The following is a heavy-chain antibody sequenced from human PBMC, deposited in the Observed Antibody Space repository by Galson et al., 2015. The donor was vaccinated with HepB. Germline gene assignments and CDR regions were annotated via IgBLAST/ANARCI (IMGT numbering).Heavy chain of an antibody. Sequence: SLRLSCAVSGFTFSNFAMSWVRQAPGQGLEWVSGISGSGSSTYYSDSVKGRFTISRDKSKNTLFLQMNSLRADDTGVYYCAKAHHDDFWSGYGHWGQGILVTGSS. CDR1: GFTFSNFA. CDR2: ISGSGSST. D-gene: IGHD3-3*01. CDR3: AKAHHDDFWSGYGH. V-gene: IGHV3-23*01. J-gene: IGHJ4*02.